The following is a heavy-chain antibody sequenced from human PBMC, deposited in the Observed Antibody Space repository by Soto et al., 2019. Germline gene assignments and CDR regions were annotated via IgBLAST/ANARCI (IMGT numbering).Heavy chain of an antibody. CDR3: ARDGIVVVPAAISYYYYGMDV. CDR1: GGTFSSYA. V-gene: IGHV1-69*13. CDR2: IIPIFGTA. J-gene: IGHJ6*02. Sequence: SVKVSCKASGGTFSSYAISWVRQAPGQGLEWMGGIIPIFGTANYAQKFQGRVTITADESTSTAYMELGSLRPEDTAVYYCARDGIVVVPAAISYYYYGMDVWGQGTTVTVSS. D-gene: IGHD2-2*02.